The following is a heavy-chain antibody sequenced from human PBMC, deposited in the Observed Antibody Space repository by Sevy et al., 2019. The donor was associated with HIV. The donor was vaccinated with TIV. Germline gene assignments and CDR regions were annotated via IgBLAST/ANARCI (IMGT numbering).Heavy chain of an antibody. Sequence: SETLSLTCTVSGGSISAYHWSWIRQPPGKGREYIGYIHYTGTTNYNPSLKSRVTISVDTSKNQFSLKLSSVHAADTALYYCARAPPVRSGDDSLNWFDPWGQGTLVTVSS. CDR2: IHYTGTT. V-gene: IGHV4-59*01. CDR3: ARAPPVRSGDDSLNWFDP. J-gene: IGHJ5*02. CDR1: GGSISAYH. D-gene: IGHD5-12*01.